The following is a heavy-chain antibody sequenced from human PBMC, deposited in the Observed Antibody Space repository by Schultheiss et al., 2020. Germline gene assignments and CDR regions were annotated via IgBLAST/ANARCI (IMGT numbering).Heavy chain of an antibody. CDR1: GFTFSSYA. Sequence: GGSLRLSCAASGFTFSSYAMSWVRQAPGKGLEYVSAISSNGGSTYYADSVKGRFTISRDNSKNTLYLQMGSLRAEDMAVYYCARGARGVATTYGGPHFDYWGQGTLVTVSS. V-gene: IGHV3-64*02. D-gene: IGHD5-12*01. CDR2: ISSNGGST. J-gene: IGHJ4*02. CDR3: ARGARGVATTYGGPHFDY.